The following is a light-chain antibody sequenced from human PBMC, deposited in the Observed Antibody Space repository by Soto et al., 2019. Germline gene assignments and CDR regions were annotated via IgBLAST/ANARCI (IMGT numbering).Light chain of an antibody. V-gene: IGKV3-11*01. CDR2: DAS. CDR1: QSVSSY. J-gene: IGKJ3*01. CDR3: QQLRNWPPLLA. Sequence: EIVLTQSPATLSLSPGERATLSCRASQSVSSYLAWYQQKPGQAPRLLIYDASNRATGIPARFSGSGSGTDFSLTISRLEPEDFAVYYCQQLRNWPPLLAFGPGTKVDIK.